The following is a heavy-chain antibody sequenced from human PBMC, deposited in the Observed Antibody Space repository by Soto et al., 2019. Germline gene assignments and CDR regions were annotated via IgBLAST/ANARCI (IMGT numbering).Heavy chain of an antibody. D-gene: IGHD6-19*01. Sequence: GESLKISCKGSGYTFTGYWIAWVRQMPGKGLEWMGIIYPGDSDTRYSPSFQGQVSISADKSISTAHLQWSSLKAPDTAMYYCARQDGSALYYFDYWGQGTLVTVSS. CDR3: ARQDGSALYYFDY. V-gene: IGHV5-51*01. J-gene: IGHJ4*02. CDR1: GYTFTGYW. CDR2: IYPGDSDT.